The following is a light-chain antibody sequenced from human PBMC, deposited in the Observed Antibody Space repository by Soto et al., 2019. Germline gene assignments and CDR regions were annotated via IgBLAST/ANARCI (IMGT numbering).Light chain of an antibody. J-gene: IGKJ5*01. V-gene: IGKV1-39*01. CDR1: QSISSY. CDR2: GAS. CDR3: QQGYSTPIT. Sequence: DIPMTQSPSSLSASVGDRVTITCRASQSISSYLNWYQQKPGKAPELLIYGASNLQGGVPSRFSGSGSGTDFTLTISSLQPEDFATYYCQQGYSTPITFGQGTRLEIK.